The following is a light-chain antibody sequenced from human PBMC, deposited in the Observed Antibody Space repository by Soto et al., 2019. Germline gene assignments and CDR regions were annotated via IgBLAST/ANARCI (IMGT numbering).Light chain of an antibody. Sequence: QVTQSPASVSSSLGDSVTITCRASQGISTWLAWYQQKAGKAPNLLIYGASNLHSGVPSRLSGSGSGKNLPLTISSLQPEDFATYYCQQDNSFPITXGQGTRLDI. CDR2: GAS. V-gene: IGKV1-12*01. CDR3: QQDNSFPIT. CDR1: QGISTW. J-gene: IGKJ5*01.